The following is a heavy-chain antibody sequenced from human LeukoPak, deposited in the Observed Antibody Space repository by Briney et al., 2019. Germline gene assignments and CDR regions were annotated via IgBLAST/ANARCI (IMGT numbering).Heavy chain of an antibody. V-gene: IGHV4-39*07. CDR2: IYYSGST. D-gene: IGHD6-6*01. J-gene: IGHJ6*03. CDR1: GGSISSSSYY. Sequence: SETLSLTCTVSGGSISSSSYYWGWIRQPPGKGLEWIGSIYYSGSTYYNPSLKSRVTISVDTSKNQFSLKLSSVTAADTAVCYCARVGRTARQPPYYMDVWGKGTTVTVSS. CDR3: ARVGRTARQPPYYMDV.